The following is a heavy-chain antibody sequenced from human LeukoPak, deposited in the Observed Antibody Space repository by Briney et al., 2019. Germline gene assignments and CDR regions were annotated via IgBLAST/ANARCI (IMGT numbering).Heavy chain of an antibody. J-gene: IGHJ4*02. CDR2: IYYSGST. CDR1: GGSISSYY. D-gene: IGHD3/OR15-3a*01. Sequence: SETLSLTCTVSGGSISSYYWSWIRQPPGRGLEWIGYIYYSGSTNYNPSLKSRVTISVDTSKNQFSLKLSSVTAADTAVYYCARRDSVFDYWGQGTLVTVSS. V-gene: IGHV4-59*08. CDR3: ARRDSVFDY.